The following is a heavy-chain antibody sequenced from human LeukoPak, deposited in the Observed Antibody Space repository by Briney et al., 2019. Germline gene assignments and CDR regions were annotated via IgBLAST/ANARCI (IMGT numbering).Heavy chain of an antibody. CDR1: GDTLTALS. D-gene: IGHD2-2*01. CDR3: TTGKIYCSTTSCSDDY. J-gene: IGHJ4*02. Sequence: GASVKVSCMVSGDTLTALSMHWVRQAPGKGLEWMGGFHPEDGETIYAQKFQGRVTMTEDTSTDTAYMELSSLRSDDTAVYYGTTGKIYCSTTSCSDDYWGQGTLVTVSS. V-gene: IGHV1-24*01. CDR2: FHPEDGET.